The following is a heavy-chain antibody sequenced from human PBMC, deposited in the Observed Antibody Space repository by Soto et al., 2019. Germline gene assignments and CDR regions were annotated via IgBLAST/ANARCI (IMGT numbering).Heavy chain of an antibody. CDR3: AVFQKYYYYGMDV. V-gene: IGHV5-51*01. D-gene: IGHD2-21*01. CDR2: IYPGDSDT. Sequence: GESLKISCKGSGYSFTSYWIGWVRQMPGKGLEWMGIIYPGDSDTRYSPSFQGQVTISADKSISTAYLQWSSLKASDTAMYYCAVFQKYYYYGMDVWGQGTTVTVSS. J-gene: IGHJ6*02. CDR1: GYSFTSYW.